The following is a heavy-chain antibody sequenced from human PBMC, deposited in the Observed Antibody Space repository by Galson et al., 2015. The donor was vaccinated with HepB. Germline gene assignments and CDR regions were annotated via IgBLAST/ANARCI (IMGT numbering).Heavy chain of an antibody. Sequence: SLRLSCAASGFTFSGSAIHWVRQASGKGLEWVGRIRSSAYSPATEYTASGKARFTISRDDSKNTAFLHMKSLRIEDTAVYYCVSLGDFAGYSSAWGQGTQFTVSS. D-gene: IGHD6-19*01. J-gene: IGHJ4*02. CDR2: IRSSAYSPAT. CDR1: GFTFSGSA. CDR3: VSLGDFAGYSSA. V-gene: IGHV3-73*01.